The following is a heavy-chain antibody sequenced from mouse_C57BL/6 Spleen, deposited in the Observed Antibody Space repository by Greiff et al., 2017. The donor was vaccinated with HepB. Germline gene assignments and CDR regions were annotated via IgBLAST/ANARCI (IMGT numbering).Heavy chain of an antibody. CDR1: GYTFTSYT. V-gene: IGHV1-4*01. Sequence: QVQLQQSGAELARPGASVKMSCKASGYTFTSYTMHWVKQRPGQGLEWIGYINPSSGYTKYNQKFKDKATLTADKSSSTDYMQLSSLTSEDSAVYDGARSYGSSYDYWGQGTTLTVSS. D-gene: IGHD1-1*01. J-gene: IGHJ2*01. CDR2: INPSSGYT. CDR3: ARSYGSSYDY.